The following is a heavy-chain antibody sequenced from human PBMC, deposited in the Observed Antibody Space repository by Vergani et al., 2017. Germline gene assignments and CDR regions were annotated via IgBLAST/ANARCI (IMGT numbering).Heavy chain of an antibody. J-gene: IGHJ3*02. CDR1: GGSISSSSYY. D-gene: IGHD2-2*01. CDR3: AXDWLYCSSTSCYDAFDI. Sequence: QLQLQESGPGLVKPSETLSLTCTVSGGSISSSSYYWGWIRQPPGKGLEWIGSIYYSGSTYYNPSLKSRVTISVDTSKNQCSLKLSSVTAADTAVYYCAXDWLYCSSTSCYDAFDIWGQGTMVTVSS. V-gene: IGHV4-39*07. CDR2: IYYSGST.